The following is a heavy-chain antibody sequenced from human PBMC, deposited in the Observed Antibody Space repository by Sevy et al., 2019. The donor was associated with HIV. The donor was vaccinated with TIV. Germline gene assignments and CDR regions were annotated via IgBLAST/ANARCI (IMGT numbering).Heavy chain of an antibody. CDR1: GGSVSNGDYY. Sequence: SETLSLTCDVSGGSVSNGDYYWSWIRQPPGKGLEWFGYIYYSGSGYYNPFLKRRVTISVDTSKNQFFLKQKSVTAAETAIYYGAGKRGYTHGPFESWGQGTLVTVSS. V-gene: IGHV4-30-4*01. CDR3: AGKRGYTHGPFES. D-gene: IGHD5-12*01. CDR2: IYYSGSG. J-gene: IGHJ4*02.